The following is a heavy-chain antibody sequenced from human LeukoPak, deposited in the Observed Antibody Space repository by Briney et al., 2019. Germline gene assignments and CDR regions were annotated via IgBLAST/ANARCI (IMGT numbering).Heavy chain of an antibody. CDR3: ARGTKTGYTGYDWNY. CDR1: GGSISSYY. D-gene: IGHD5-12*01. Sequence: PSETLSLTCTVSGGSISSYYWSWIRQPPGKGLEWSGYIYYSGSTSYNPSLKSRVTISVDTSSNQFSLILTSVTAADTAVYYCARGTKTGYTGYDWNYWGQGSLVTVSS. V-gene: IGHV4-59*01. CDR2: IYYSGST. J-gene: IGHJ4*02.